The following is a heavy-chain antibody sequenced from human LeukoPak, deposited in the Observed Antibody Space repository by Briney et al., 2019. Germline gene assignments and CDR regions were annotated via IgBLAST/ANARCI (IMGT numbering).Heavy chain of an antibody. D-gene: IGHD5-18*01. CDR2: INHSGST. V-gene: IGHV4-34*01. CDR3: ARGRYSYGYWYFDY. Sequence: SETLSLTCAVYGGSFNGYYWSWIRQPPGKGLEWIGEINHSGSTNYNPSLKSRVTISVDTSKNQFSLKLSSVTAADTAVYYCARGRYSYGYWYFDYWGQGTLVTVSS. J-gene: IGHJ4*02. CDR1: GGSFNGYY.